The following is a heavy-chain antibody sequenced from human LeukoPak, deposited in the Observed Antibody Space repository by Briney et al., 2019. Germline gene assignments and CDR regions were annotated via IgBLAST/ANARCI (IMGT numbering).Heavy chain of an antibody. Sequence: SETLSLTCAVYGGSFSGYYWSWIRQPPGKSLEWIGNIFYSGSTYYGPSLKSRLTISLDTSRNQFSLKLNSVTAADTAVYYCAKSNGYGLIDIWGQGTMVTVSS. CDR2: IFYSGST. V-gene: IGHV4-34*12. CDR3: AKSNGYGLIDI. CDR1: GGSFSGYY. D-gene: IGHD3-10*01. J-gene: IGHJ3*02.